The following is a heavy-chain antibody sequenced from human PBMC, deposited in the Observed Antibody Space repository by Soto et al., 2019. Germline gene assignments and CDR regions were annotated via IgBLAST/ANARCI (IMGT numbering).Heavy chain of an antibody. CDR1: GGSISSYS. CDR2: IYYSGST. D-gene: IGHD5-18*01. V-gene: IGHV4-59*01. Sequence: XETLTLTCTVAGGSISSYSWSWIRQPPGKGLEWIGYIYYSGSTNYNPSLKSRVTISADTSKNRFSLKLSSVTAADTAVYYCARVGGYSYGLVDYWGQGTLVTVSS. CDR3: ARVGGYSYGLVDY. J-gene: IGHJ4*02.